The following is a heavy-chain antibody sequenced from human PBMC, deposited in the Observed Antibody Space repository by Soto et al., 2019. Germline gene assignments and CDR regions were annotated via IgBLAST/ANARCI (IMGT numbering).Heavy chain of an antibody. Sequence: QVQLVQSGAEVKKPGSSVKVSCKASGGTFSSYTISWVRQAPGQGLEWMGRIIPILGIANYAQKFQGRVTIPADKSTSTAYMELRSLRSEDTAGYYCARGGTYYYDSSGYGGDAFDIWGQGTMVTVSS. CDR2: IIPILGIA. CDR3: ARGGTYYYDSSGYGGDAFDI. D-gene: IGHD3-22*01. V-gene: IGHV1-69*02. CDR1: GGTFSSYT. J-gene: IGHJ3*02.